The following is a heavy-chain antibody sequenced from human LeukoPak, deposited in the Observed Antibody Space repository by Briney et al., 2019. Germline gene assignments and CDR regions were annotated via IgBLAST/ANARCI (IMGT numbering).Heavy chain of an antibody. D-gene: IGHD6-6*01. CDR2: IRSKAYGGTT. Sequence: GGSLRLSCAASGFTFSSYAMSWFRQAPGKGLEWVGFIRSKAYGGTTEYAASVKGRFTISRDYSKSIAYLQMNSLKTEDTAVYYCTRFLYSSSNYFDYWGQGTLVTVSS. V-gene: IGHV3-49*03. CDR3: TRFLYSSSNYFDY. J-gene: IGHJ4*02. CDR1: GFTFSSYA.